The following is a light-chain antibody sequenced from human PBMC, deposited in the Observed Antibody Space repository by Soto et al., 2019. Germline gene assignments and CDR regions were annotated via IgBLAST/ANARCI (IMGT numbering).Light chain of an antibody. J-gene: IGKJ4*01. Sequence: EIVLTQSRATLSLSPGERAALSCRASQSVRSYLAWYQQKPGQAPRLLIYDASNRATGIPARFSGSGSGTDFTLTISSLEPEDFAVYYCQQYGSSPLTFGGGTKVDIK. CDR3: QQYGSSPLT. CDR2: DAS. V-gene: IGKV3-11*01. CDR1: QSVRSY.